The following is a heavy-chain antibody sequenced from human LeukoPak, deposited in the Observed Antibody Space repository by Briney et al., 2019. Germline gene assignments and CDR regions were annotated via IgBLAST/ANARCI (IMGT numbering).Heavy chain of an antibody. CDR2: IICNGGST. Sequence: WGSLSLSCAASGFTFSHYPMHSVRQAPGKGLEYVSAIICNGGSTYYANSVKGRFTVSRDNSKNTLYLQMGSLRAEDMAVYYCARDISGGITIFGVALGYWGQGTLVTVSS. D-gene: IGHD3-3*01. CDR1: GFTFSHYP. CDR3: ARDISGGITIFGVALGY. J-gene: IGHJ4*02. V-gene: IGHV3-64*01.